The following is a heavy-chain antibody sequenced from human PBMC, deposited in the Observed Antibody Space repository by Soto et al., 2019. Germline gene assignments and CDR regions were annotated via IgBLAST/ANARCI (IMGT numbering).Heavy chain of an antibody. V-gene: IGHV3-23*01. J-gene: IGHJ5*02. D-gene: IGHD3-10*01. CDR2: ISARGSST. Sequence: GGSLRLSCAASGFIFSNYAMNWVRQAPGKGLEWVSTISARGSSTYYADSVKGRCTISRDKSKNTLYLQMNSLRAEDTAVYYCAKDGLVGGTGGWFDPWGQGILVTVSS. CDR3: AKDGLVGGTGGWFDP. CDR1: GFIFSNYA.